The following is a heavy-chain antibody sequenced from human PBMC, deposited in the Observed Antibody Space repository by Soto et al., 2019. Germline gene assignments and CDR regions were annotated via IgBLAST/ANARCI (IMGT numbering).Heavy chain of an antibody. CDR2: IYHSGST. Sequence: QVQLQESGPGLVKPSGTLSLTCAVSGGSISSSNWWSWVRQPPGKGLEWIGEIYHSGSTNYNPSLKSRVTISVDKSKNQFSLKLRSVTAAATAVYYCARDYMVRGVMRWFDPWGQGTLVTVSS. CDR3: ARDYMVRGVMRWFDP. CDR1: GGSISSSNW. D-gene: IGHD3-10*01. V-gene: IGHV4-4*02. J-gene: IGHJ5*02.